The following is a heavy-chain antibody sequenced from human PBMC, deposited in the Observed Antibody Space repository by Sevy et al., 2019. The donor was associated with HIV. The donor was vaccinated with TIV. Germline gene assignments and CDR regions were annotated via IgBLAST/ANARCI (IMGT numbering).Heavy chain of an antibody. J-gene: IGHJ4*02. Sequence: GGSLRLSCAASGFTFSNYVMTWVRQAPGKGLEWVSTISGGSGDTYYADSVKGRFTISRDNSKNTLYLQMNSLRAEDTAVYYCAKRGAVGPMLFDYWGQGTPVTVSS. D-gene: IGHD1-26*01. CDR3: AKRGAVGPMLFDY. CDR2: ISGGSGDT. CDR1: GFTFSNYV. V-gene: IGHV3-23*01.